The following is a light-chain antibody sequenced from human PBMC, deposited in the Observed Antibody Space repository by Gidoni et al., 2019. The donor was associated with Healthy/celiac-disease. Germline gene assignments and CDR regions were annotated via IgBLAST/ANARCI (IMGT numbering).Light chain of an antibody. Sequence: DIQMTQSPSSLSASVGDRVTITCRASQSISSYLNWYQQKPGKAPKLLIYAASSLQSGVPSRFSGSGSGTDFTLTIISLQPEDFATYYCQQSYSLTFGQGTKLEIK. V-gene: IGKV1-39*01. J-gene: IGKJ2*01. CDR2: AAS. CDR3: QQSYSLT. CDR1: QSISSY.